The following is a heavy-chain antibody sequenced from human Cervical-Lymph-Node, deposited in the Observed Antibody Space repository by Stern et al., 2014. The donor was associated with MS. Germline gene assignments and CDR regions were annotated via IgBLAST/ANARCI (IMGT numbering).Heavy chain of an antibody. Sequence: VQLVQSGAEVKKPGESLKISCKTSGYTFISYWIGWVRQMPGRGLEWMGFIYTGDSHTRYSPPFQGQVTISVDKSISTAYLQWSSLKASDTAIYYCARRSWDYRREYYFDFWGQGTLVTVSS. CDR1: GYTFISYW. J-gene: IGHJ4*02. CDR2: IYTGDSHT. CDR3: ARRSWDYRREYYFDF. V-gene: IGHV5-51*03. D-gene: IGHD4-11*01.